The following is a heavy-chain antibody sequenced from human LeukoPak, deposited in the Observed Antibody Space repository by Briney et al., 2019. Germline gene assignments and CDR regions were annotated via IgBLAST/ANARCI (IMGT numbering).Heavy chain of an antibody. J-gene: IGHJ3*02. Sequence: PSETLSLTCTVSGGSISSSSYYWGWIRQPPGKGLEWIGSIYYSGSTYYNPSLKSRVTISVDTSKNQFSLKLSSVTAADTAVYYCARQRGVRPHDYGDYPDAFDIWGQGTMVTVSS. CDR2: IYYSGST. D-gene: IGHD4-17*01. CDR3: ARQRGVRPHDYGDYPDAFDI. CDR1: GGSISSSSYY. V-gene: IGHV4-39*07.